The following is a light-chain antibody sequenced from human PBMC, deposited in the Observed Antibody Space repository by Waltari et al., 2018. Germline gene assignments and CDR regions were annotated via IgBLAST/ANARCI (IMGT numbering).Light chain of an antibody. CDR1: QSLSSDY. CDR2: DAS. J-gene: IGKJ1*01. CDR3: QQRYYWPPWT. V-gene: IGKV3-11*01. Sequence: EIVLTQSPGTLSLSPGERVTLSCRASQSLSSDYLAWYQQKPGQAPRLLISDASNRVPGIPARFSGSGSGTDFTLTISSLEPEDFAVYYCQQRYYWPPWTFGQGTKVELK.